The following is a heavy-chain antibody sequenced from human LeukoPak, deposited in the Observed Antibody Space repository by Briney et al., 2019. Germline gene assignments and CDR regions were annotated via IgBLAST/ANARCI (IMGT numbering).Heavy chain of an antibody. Sequence: GGSLRLSCAASGFTFSTYGMSWVRQAPGKGLEWVGFIRSKVYGGTPEYAASVKGRFTNSRDDSKGIAYLQMNSLKTEDTAVYYCTRDQTPYYWGQGTLVTVSS. CDR2: IRSKVYGGTP. V-gene: IGHV3-49*04. J-gene: IGHJ4*02. CDR3: TRDQTPYY. CDR1: GFTFSTYG.